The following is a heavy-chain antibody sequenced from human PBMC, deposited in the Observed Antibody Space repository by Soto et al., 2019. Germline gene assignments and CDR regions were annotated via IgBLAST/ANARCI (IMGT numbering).Heavy chain of an antibody. D-gene: IGHD1-26*01. Sequence: VGSLRLSCAASVFTFRSYAMTCVRHSPGEWLEWVSVITNSGDDTLHADSVKGRFTISRDNSKNTLYLQMNSLRAEDTAIYYCAKASVGSYPGSRVFQVWGQGTRVIVSS. J-gene: IGHJ4*02. CDR2: ITNSGDDT. CDR1: VFTFRSYA. CDR3: AKASVGSYPGSRVFQV. V-gene: IGHV3-23*01.